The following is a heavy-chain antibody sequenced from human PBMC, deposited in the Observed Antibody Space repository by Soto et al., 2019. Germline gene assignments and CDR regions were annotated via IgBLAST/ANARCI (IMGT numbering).Heavy chain of an antibody. V-gene: IGHV3-15*01. Sequence: EVQLVESGGGLVEPGGSLRLSCAASGITFSNAWMNWVRKAPGKGLEYIGRIRSKTDGGTTEYAAPVEGRFTVSTDDSKNTLYLQIGGLINEDTAVYYCTTTRRGTNVFDNWGQGTLVTVSS. CDR2: IRSKTDGGTT. CDR1: GITFSNAW. D-gene: IGHD1-26*01. J-gene: IGHJ3*02. CDR3: TTTRRGTNVFDN.